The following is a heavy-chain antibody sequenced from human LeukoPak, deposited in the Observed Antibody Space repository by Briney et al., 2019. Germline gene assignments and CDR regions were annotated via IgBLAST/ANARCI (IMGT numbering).Heavy chain of an antibody. Sequence: GGSLRLSCAASGFTVSSRYMSWVRQAPGKGLEWVSVIYSGGSTYYADSVQGRFTISRDNSKNTLYLQMQSLRVEDTAMYYCATDQVATVGPFGAWGQGTLVTVSS. CDR2: IYSGGST. D-gene: IGHD5-12*01. CDR3: ATDQVATVGPFGA. CDR1: GFTVSSRY. J-gene: IGHJ5*02. V-gene: IGHV3-66*01.